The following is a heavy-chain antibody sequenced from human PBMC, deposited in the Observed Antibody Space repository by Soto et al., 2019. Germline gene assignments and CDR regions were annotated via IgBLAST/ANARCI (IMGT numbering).Heavy chain of an antibody. CDR1: GFTFSSYW. D-gene: IGHD3-3*01. Sequence: GGSLRLSCAASGFTFSSYWMHWVRQAPGKGLVWVSRINSDGSSTSYADSVKGRFTISRDNAKNTLYLQMNSLRAEDTAVYYCARDRRSGYHLQYGMDVWGQGTTVTVSS. V-gene: IGHV3-74*01. CDR2: INSDGSST. CDR3: ARDRRSGYHLQYGMDV. J-gene: IGHJ6*02.